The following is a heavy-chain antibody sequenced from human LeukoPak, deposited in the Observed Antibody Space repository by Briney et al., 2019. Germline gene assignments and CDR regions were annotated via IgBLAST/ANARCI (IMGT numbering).Heavy chain of an antibody. V-gene: IGHV4-31*03. J-gene: IGHJ4*02. Sequence: SQTLSLTCTVSGGSISSGGYYWSWIRQHPGKGLEWIGYIYYSGSTYYNPSLKSRVTISVDTSKNQFSLKLSSVTAAGTAVYYCARRVGATSFSVADYWGQGTLVTVSS. CDR1: GGSISSGGYY. CDR3: ARRVGATSFSVADY. CDR2: IYYSGST. D-gene: IGHD1-26*01.